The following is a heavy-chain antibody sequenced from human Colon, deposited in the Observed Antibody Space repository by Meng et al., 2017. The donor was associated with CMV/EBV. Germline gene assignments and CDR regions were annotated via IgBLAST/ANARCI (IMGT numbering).Heavy chain of an antibody. D-gene: IGHD1-1*01. Sequence: GESLKISCAASGFTFTDYAIYWVRQAPGNGLECVAVISSDGRNKYYADSVQGRFTISRDNSKNTLFLQMSSLRGEDTAVYYCARVSQRNNRNDPGRGMDVWGQGTTVTVSS. CDR2: ISSDGRNK. CDR3: ARVSQRNNRNDPGRGMDV. CDR1: GFTFTDYA. V-gene: IGHV3-30*04. J-gene: IGHJ6*02.